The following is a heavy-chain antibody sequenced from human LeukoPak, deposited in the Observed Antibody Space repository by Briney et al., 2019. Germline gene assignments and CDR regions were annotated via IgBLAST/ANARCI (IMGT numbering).Heavy chain of an antibody. CDR3: AKDLYSSSWYYFDY. V-gene: IGHV3-9*01. CDR2: ISWNSGSI. Sequence: PGRSLRLSCAASGFTFSSYGMHWVRQAPGKGLEWVAGISWNSGSIGYADSVKGRFTISRDNAKNSLYLQMNSLRAEDTALYYCAKDLYSSSWYYFDYWGQGTLVTVSS. J-gene: IGHJ4*02. D-gene: IGHD6-13*01. CDR1: GFTFSSYG.